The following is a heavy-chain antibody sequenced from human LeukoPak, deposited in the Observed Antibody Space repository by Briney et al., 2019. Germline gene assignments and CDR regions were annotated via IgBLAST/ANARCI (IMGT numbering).Heavy chain of an antibody. CDR1: GFNFTMND. D-gene: IGHD1-14*01. CDR2: IGIAGDT. Sequence: GGSLRLSCAASGFNFTMNDMHWVRQVPGKGLEWVSAIGIAGDTFYRDSVKGRFTISRERAKNLLYLQMKSLRVGDTAVYCCARDGDRGMDVWGQGTTVIVSS. J-gene: IGHJ6*02. CDR3: ARDGDRGMDV. V-gene: IGHV3-13*01.